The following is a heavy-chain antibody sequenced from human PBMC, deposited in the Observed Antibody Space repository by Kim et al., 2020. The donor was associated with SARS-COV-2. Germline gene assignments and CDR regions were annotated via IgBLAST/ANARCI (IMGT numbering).Heavy chain of an antibody. V-gene: IGHV4-4*07. Sequence: SETLSLTCTVSGGSISSYYWSWIRQPAGKGLEWIGRIYTSGSTNYNPSLKSRVTMSVDTSKNQFSLKLSSVTAADTAVYYCARDGLRGAKGSSGYLAPGWFDPWGQGTLVTVSS. J-gene: IGHJ5*02. CDR2: IYTSGST. CDR3: ARDGLRGAKGSSGYLAPGWFDP. D-gene: IGHD3-22*01. CDR1: GGSISSYY.